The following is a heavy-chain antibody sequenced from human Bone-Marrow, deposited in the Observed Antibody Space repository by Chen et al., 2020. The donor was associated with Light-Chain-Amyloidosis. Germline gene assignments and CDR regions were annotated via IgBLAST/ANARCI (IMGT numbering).Heavy chain of an antibody. CDR3: GSVWGEYGSGHSRDYFDY. D-gene: IGHD3-16*01. V-gene: IGHV3-23*01. Sequence: LVQPGGSLRLSCVDSGFTFSTYVMSWVRQAPGKGLEWVSAIGGTGGSTNYADSVEGRFTTSRDNSKNTLYLQMNSLRAEDTARYYWGSVWGEYGSGHSRDYFDYWGQGTQVTVSS. J-gene: IGHJ4*02. CDR1: GFTFSTYV. CDR2: IGGTGGST.